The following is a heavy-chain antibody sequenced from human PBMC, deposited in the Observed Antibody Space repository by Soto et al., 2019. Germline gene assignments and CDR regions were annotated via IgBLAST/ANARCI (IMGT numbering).Heavy chain of an antibody. CDR3: AKGAPHIVATIFRQRPFDY. V-gene: IGHV3-23*01. Sequence: GGSLRLSCAASGFTFSSYAMSWVRQAPGKGLEWVSAISGSGGSTYYADSVKGRFTISRDNSKNTLYLQMNSLRAEDTAVYYCAKGAPHIVATIFRQRPFDYWGQGTLVTVSS. CDR1: GFTFSSYA. D-gene: IGHD5-12*01. CDR2: ISGSGGST. J-gene: IGHJ4*02.